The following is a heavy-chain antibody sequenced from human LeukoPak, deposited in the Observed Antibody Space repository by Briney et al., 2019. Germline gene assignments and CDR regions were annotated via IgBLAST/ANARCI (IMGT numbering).Heavy chain of an antibody. CDR2: IKPNSGAT. D-gene: IGHD2-15*01. CDR3: ARDGGGGYCSGGTCYYPRRGHY. Sequence: ASEKVSCKGSGYTFTRYYMHWGREAPGQGGEWMGWIKPNSGATNYANKFHARVPMTRDTSITTAYMAPSSLRSDDTAVYYCARDGGGGYCSGGTCYYPRRGHYWGQGTLVTVSS. CDR1: GYTFTRYY. V-gene: IGHV1-2*02. J-gene: IGHJ4*02.